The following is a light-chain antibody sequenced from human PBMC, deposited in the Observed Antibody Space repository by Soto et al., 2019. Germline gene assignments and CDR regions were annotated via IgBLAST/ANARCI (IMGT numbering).Light chain of an antibody. J-gene: IGKJ1*01. CDR2: DAS. Sequence: DIQMTQSPSTLSASVGDRVTITCRASQSISSWLAWYQQKPGKAPKLLIYDASSLESGVPSRFSGSGSGTEFTLTISSLQPDDFATSSCQHYTSYSCTFRPGPKVDI. CDR1: QSISSW. CDR3: QHYTSYSCT. V-gene: IGKV1-5*01.